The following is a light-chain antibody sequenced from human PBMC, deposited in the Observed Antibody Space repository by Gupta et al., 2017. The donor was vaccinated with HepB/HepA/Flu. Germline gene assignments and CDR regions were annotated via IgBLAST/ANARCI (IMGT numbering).Light chain of an antibody. Sequence: DIQMTQSPSSLSASVGDRVTITCRASQSISSYTNWYQQKPGKAPKLLIYAASSLQSGVATRFSGSGSGTDFTLTIINRQPQDFATYYCQHRDSSPLTFGGGTKVEIK. J-gene: IGKJ4*01. CDR2: AAS. CDR3: QHRDSSPLT. V-gene: IGKV1-39*01. CDR1: QSISSY.